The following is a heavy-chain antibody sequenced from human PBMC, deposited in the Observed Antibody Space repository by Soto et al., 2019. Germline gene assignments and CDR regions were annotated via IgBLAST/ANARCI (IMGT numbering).Heavy chain of an antibody. CDR2: ISYDGSNK. Sequence: QVQLVKSGGGVVHPGRSLRLSCAASGFTFSSYGMHWVRQAPGKGLEWVAVISYDGSNKYYADSVKGRFTISRDNSKNTLYLQMNSLRAEDTAVYYCAKDSMGGSDCSGGSCYLHYWRQGTLVTVSS. V-gene: IGHV3-30*18. CDR1: GFTFSSYG. D-gene: IGHD2-15*01. J-gene: IGHJ4*02. CDR3: AKDSMGGSDCSGGSCYLHY.